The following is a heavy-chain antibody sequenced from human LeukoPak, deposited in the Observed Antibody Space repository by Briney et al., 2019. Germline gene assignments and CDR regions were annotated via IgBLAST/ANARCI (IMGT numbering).Heavy chain of an antibody. CDR3: ARAGYYDSSGYYYIQEIDY. D-gene: IGHD3-22*01. CDR2: ISAYNGNT. J-gene: IGHJ4*02. CDR1: GYTFTSYG. V-gene: IGHV1-18*01. Sequence: ASVKVSCKASGYTFTSYGISWVRQAPGQGLEWMGWISAYNGNTNYAQKLQGRVTMTTDTSTSTAYMELRSLRSDDTAVYYCARAGYYDSSGYYYIQEIDYWGQGTLVTVSS.